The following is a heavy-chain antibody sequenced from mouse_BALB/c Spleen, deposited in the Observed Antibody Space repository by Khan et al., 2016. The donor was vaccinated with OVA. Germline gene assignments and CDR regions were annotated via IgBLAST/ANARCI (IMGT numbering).Heavy chain of an antibody. CDR3: ARLAYYYNSEGFAY. V-gene: IGHV5-6*01. CDR2: ISSGGHYT. J-gene: IGHJ3*01. CDR1: GFTFSTYG. D-gene: IGHD1-1*01. Sequence: EVELVESGGDLVKPGGSLKLSCAVSGFTFSTYGMSWVRQTPDMRLEWVATISSGGHYTYYPHSVKGRFTISRDNAKNTLYLQMSSLKSEDTAIYYCARLAYYYNSEGFAYWGQGTLVTVSA.